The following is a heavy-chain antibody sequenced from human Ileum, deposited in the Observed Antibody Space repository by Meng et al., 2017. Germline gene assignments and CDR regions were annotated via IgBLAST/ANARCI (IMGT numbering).Heavy chain of an antibody. D-gene: IGHD6-19*01. V-gene: IGHV3-23*01. CDR2: ITANGGST. Sequence: GESLKISCAASGFTFSDNSMTWVRQAPGKGLEWVSAITANGGSTFYADSVKGRLTISRDNSKNMLYLQMNSLRAEDTAVYYCAKDRRGPVAGYWYFDLWGRGNRV. J-gene: IGHJ2*01. CDR1: GFTFSDNS. CDR3: AKDRRGPVAGYWYFDL.